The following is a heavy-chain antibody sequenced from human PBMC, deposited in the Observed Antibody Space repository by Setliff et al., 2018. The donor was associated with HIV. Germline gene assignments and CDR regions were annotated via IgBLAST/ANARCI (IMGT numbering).Heavy chain of an antibody. CDR3: ARATYSSSWYKGLGAFDI. Sequence: GSLRLSCAASGFTFRNYKFNWVRQAPGRGLEWVSSISIGSGGAIDYADSVQGRFTISRENSKNSLYLQMNGLRVEDTAVYYCARATYSSSWYKGLGAFDIWGQGTMVTVSS. V-gene: IGHV3-21*01. CDR2: ISIGSGGAI. D-gene: IGHD6-13*01. CDR1: GFTFRNYK. J-gene: IGHJ3*02.